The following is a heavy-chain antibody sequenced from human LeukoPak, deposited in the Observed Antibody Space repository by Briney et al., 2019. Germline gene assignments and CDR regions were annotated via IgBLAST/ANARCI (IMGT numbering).Heavy chain of an antibody. CDR2: ISGSGDTI. CDR3: ARDTYYYDSTGYYMDYFDY. CDR1: GFTVSSNY. D-gene: IGHD3-22*01. J-gene: IGHJ4*02. Sequence: GGSLRLSCAASGFTVSSNYMSWVRQAPGKGLEWVSYISGSGDTIYYADSVKGRFTISRDNANNSLYLQINSLRAEDTAVYYCARDTYYYDSTGYYMDYFDYWGQGTLVTVSS. V-gene: IGHV3-11*04.